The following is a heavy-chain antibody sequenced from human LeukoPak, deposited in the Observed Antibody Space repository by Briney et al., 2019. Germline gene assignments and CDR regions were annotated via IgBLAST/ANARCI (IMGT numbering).Heavy chain of an antibody. CDR2: ISGSGGST. D-gene: IGHD3-22*01. V-gene: IGHV3-23*01. J-gene: IGHJ4*02. CDR1: GFTFSSYA. CDR3: AKADMRNYYDSSGYFL. Sequence: GGSLRLSCAASGFTFSSYAMSLVRQAPGKGLEWVSAISGSGGSTYYADSVKGRFTISRDNSKNTLYLQMNSLRAEDTAVYYCAKADMRNYYDSSGYFLWGQGTLVTVSS.